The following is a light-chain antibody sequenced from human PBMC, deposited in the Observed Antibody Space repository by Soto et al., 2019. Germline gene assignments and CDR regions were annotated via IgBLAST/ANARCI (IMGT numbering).Light chain of an antibody. Sequence: IVLTQSPGTLSLSPGEGATLSCMASQSINSFLAWYQQRRGQAPRLLIHGASNRATGIPDRFSGSGSGPDFTLTISRLEPEDFAVYYCQQYGGSPRTFGPGTKVDIK. J-gene: IGKJ1*01. CDR1: QSINSF. CDR3: QQYGGSPRT. V-gene: IGKV3-20*01. CDR2: GAS.